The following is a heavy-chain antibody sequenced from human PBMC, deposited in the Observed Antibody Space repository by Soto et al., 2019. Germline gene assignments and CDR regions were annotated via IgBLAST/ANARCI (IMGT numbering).Heavy chain of an antibody. CDR2: ISYHGRER. CDR1: GFTFSGYG. CDR3: AGDFRSPPSNWFHP. Sequence: GGSLRLSCAASGFTFSGYGMHWVRQTPGKGLEWVAFISYHGRERQYGDSVKGRFTISRDNSKNTVYMQMDGLRPDDTATYYCAGDFRSPPSNWFHPWGQGTLVTVSS. D-gene: IGHD4-4*01. V-gene: IGHV3-30*04. J-gene: IGHJ5*02.